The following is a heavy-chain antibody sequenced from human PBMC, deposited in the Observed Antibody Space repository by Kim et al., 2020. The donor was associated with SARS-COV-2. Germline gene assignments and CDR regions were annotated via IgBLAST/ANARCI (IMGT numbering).Heavy chain of an antibody. D-gene: IGHD2-2*01. V-gene: IGHV3-11*04. J-gene: IGHJ3*02. Sequence: VKGRFTNSRDNAKNSLYLEMNSLGAEDTAVYYCARDDIVVVPAAIDAFDIWGQGTMVTVSS. CDR3: ARDDIVVVPAAIDAFDI.